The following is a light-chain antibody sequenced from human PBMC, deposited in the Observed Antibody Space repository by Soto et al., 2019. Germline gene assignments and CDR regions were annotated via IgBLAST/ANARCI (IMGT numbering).Light chain of an antibody. CDR2: GAS. V-gene: IGKV1-33*01. J-gene: IGKJ5*01. Sequence: DIQMTQSPSSLSVSVGDRVTITCQASQDIKEHLNWYQQKPGKAPKLLIYGASNLEPGVPSRFTGSGSGTDFSFCISTLQPEDIATYYCQQYDNRPITFGQGTRLEIK. CDR3: QQYDNRPIT. CDR1: QDIKEH.